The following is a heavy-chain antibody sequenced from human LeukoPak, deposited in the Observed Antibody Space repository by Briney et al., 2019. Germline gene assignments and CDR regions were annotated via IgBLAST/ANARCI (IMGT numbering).Heavy chain of an antibody. CDR2: IYYSGST. CDR1: GGSISSYY. V-gene: IGHV4-59*01. D-gene: IGHD3-3*01. Sequence: SETLSLTCTVSGGSISSYYWSWIRQPPGKGLEWIGYIYYSGSTDYNPSLKSRVTMSVDTSKNQFSLKLSSVTAADTAVYYCARDHPHYDFWSGYLDYWGQGILVTVSS. CDR3: ARDHPHYDFWSGYLDY. J-gene: IGHJ4*02.